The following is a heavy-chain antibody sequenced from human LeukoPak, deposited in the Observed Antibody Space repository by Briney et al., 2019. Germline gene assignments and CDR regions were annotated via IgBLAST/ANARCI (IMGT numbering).Heavy chain of an antibody. J-gene: IGHJ4*02. Sequence: GGSLRLSCAASGFTFSSYAMSWVRQAPGKGLEWVSAISGSGGSTYYADSVKGRFTISRDNSKNTLYLQMNSLRAEDTAVYYCAKRRLQWLGPLCFDYWGQGTLVTVSS. CDR1: GFTFSSYA. CDR2: ISGSGGST. V-gene: IGHV3-23*01. CDR3: AKRRLQWLGPLCFDY. D-gene: IGHD6-19*01.